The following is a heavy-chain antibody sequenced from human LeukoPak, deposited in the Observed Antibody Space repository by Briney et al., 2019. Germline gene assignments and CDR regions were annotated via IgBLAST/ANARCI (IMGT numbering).Heavy chain of an antibody. D-gene: IGHD6-19*01. CDR3: AKDLYSSGWYMSYFDY. J-gene: IGHJ4*02. Sequence: PGGSLRLSCAASGFTFSSYAMSWVRQAPGKGLEWVSAISGSGGSTYYADSVKGRFTISRDNSKNTLYLQMNSLRAEDTAVYYCAKDLYSSGWYMSYFDYWGQGTLVTVSS. CDR2: ISGSGGST. CDR1: GFTFSSYA. V-gene: IGHV3-23*01.